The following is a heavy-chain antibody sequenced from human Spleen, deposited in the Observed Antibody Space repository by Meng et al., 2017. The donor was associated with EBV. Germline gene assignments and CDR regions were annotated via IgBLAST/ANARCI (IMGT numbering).Heavy chain of an antibody. CDR3: ARPFPSWQSPRLDPFGA. D-gene: IGHD6-19*01. V-gene: IGHV4-39*01. J-gene: IGHJ5*02. CDR2: VYYSGRS. CDR1: DASISSSSYY. Sequence: QVQLQESGPGLVXXXXXLXLTXAXLDASISSSSYYWGWIRQSPGKGLEWIGSVYYSGRSYYNPSLKSRVTVSVDTSKNQFSLRLTSVTAADTAVYYCARPFPSWQSPRLDPFGAWGQGTLVTVSS.